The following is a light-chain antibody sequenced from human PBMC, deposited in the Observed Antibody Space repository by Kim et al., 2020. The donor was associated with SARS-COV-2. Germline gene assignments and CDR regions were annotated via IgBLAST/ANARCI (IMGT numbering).Light chain of an antibody. CDR1: KNNVGNQG. J-gene: IGLJ3*02. V-gene: IGLV10-54*01. CDR3: SAWDTSLSAWV. Sequence: QTATLTCTGNKNNVGNQGAAWLQRHQGLPPKVLSYRDNKRPAGISERVSASRSGNTASLTITGLQPEDEADYYCSAWDTSLSAWVFGGGTQLTVL. CDR2: RDN.